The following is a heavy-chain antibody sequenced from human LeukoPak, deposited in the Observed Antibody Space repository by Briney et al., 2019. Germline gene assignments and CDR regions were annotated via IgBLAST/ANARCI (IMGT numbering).Heavy chain of an antibody. J-gene: IGHJ3*02. Sequence: GGSLRLSCAASGFTFRSYGMTWVRQAPGKGLEWVSAISGSGGSTYYADSVKGRFTISRDNAKNSLYLQMNSLRAEDTAVYYCARHDSCGPYNAFDIWGQGTMVSVSS. CDR3: ARHDSCGPYNAFDI. CDR2: ISGSGGST. D-gene: IGHD3-22*01. CDR1: GFTFRSYG. V-gene: IGHV3-23*01.